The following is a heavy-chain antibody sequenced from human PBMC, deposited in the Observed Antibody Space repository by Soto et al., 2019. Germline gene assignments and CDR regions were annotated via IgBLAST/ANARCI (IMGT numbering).Heavy chain of an antibody. D-gene: IGHD3-22*01. CDR1: AFTFSNYA. CDR2: ISSGGGST. J-gene: IGHJ4*02. V-gene: IGHV3-23*01. CDR3: AKVGYYDSSGPEDY. Sequence: GGSLRLSCAASAFTFSNYAMSWVRQAPGKGLQWVSTISSGGGSTYYADSVKGRFTISRDNSKNTLYLQMNSLRAKDTAIYYCAKVGYYDSSGPEDYWGQGTLVTVSS.